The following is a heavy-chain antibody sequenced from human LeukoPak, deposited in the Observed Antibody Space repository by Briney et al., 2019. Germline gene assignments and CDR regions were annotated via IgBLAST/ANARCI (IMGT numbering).Heavy chain of an antibody. CDR1: GYTLTELS. D-gene: IGHD3-3*01. CDR3: ANAHTIFGVVIPRFDP. J-gene: IGHJ5*02. CDR2: FDPEDGET. Sequence: GASVKVSCKVSGYTLTELSMHWVRQAPGKGLEWMGGFDPEDGETIYAQKFQGRVTMTEDTSTDTAYMELSSLRSEDTAVYCCANAHTIFGVVIPRFDPWGQGTLVTVSS. V-gene: IGHV1-24*01.